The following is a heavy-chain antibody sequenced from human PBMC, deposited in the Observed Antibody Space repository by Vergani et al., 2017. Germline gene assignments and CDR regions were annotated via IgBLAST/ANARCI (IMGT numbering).Heavy chain of an antibody. J-gene: IGHJ3*01. CDR2: INNNGGST. D-gene: IGHD2-2*01. V-gene: IGHV3-23*01. CDR3: AKVCGSTSCPYWGGAFDV. Sequence: QLLESGGGLIQPGGSLRLSCAASGFIFNSYAMTWVRQAPGKGLDWVSGINNNGGSTYYADSVKGRFTISRDNSKNTLYLQMTDLRAEDTATYYCAKVCGSTSCPYWGGAFDVWGHGTMVTVSS. CDR1: GFIFNSYA.